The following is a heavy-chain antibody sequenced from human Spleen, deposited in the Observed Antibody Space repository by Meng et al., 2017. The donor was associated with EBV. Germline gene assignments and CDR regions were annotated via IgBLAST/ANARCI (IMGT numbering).Heavy chain of an antibody. V-gene: IGHV4-4*02. D-gene: IGHD3-9*01. Sequence: LELVVCGGGLVQPGGTLRLSCATSGFTFSSYAISWVRQAPGKGLEWIGEIYHSGSTNYNPSLKSRVTISVDKSKNQFSLKLSSVTAADTAVYYCARDLTGYSADHYWGQGTLVTVSS. CDR2: IYHSGST. J-gene: IGHJ4*02. CDR3: ARDLTGYSADHY. CDR1: GFTFSSYA.